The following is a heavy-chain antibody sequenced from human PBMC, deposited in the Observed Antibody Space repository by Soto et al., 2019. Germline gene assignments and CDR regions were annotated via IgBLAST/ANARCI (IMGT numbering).Heavy chain of an antibody. D-gene: IGHD6-13*01. CDR3: AKDQAAGGTISRYFQD. CDR2: ISGGGGTT. CDR1: GGTCISYA. Sequence: GGSLRHSCEASGGTCISYAMSWVRQATGKGLEWVSGISGGGGTTYYADSMKGRFTISRDNSKNTLYLQVNSLRAEDTAVYYCAKDQAAGGTISRYFQDWGQGTLVTVSS. V-gene: IGHV3-23*01. J-gene: IGHJ1*01.